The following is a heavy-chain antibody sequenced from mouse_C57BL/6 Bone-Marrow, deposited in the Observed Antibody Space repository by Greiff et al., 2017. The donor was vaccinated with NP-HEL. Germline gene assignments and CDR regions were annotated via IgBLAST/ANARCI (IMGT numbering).Heavy chain of an antibody. Sequence: VQLQQSGAELVKPGASVKLSCKASGYTFTEYTIHWVKQRSGQGLEWIGWFYPGSGSITYNEKFKDKATLTADKSSSTVYMELSRLTSEDSAVYFCARHEDRGYCHCLAWFAYWGQGTLVTVSA. J-gene: IGHJ3*01. CDR1: GYTFTEYT. CDR2: FYPGSGSI. CDR3: ARHEDRGYCHCLAWFAY. V-gene: IGHV1-62-2*01. D-gene: IGHD3-1*01.